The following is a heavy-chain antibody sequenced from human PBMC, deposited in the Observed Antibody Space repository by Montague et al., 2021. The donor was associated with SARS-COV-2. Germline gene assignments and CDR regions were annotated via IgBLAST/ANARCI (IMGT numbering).Heavy chain of an antibody. V-gene: IGHV2-70*11. CDR3: ARTHYDILTGSLNWFDP. CDR2: IDWDDDK. Sequence: PALVKPTQTLTLTCTFSGFSLSTSGMCVSWIRLPPGKALEWLARIDWDDDKYYSTSLKTRLTISKDTSKNQVVLTMTNMDPVDTATYYCARTHYDILTGSLNWFDPWGQGTLVTVSS. J-gene: IGHJ5*02. D-gene: IGHD3-9*01. CDR1: GFSLSTSGMC.